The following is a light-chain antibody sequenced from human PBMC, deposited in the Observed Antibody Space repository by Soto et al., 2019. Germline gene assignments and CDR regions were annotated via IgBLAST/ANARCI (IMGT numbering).Light chain of an antibody. J-gene: IGKJ2*01. CDR3: QQYINWPPNT. CDR1: QSVSSN. CDR2: GAS. Sequence: EIVMTQSPATLSVSPGERATLSCRASQSVSSNLAWYQQKPGQAPRLLIYGASTRATGIPARFSGSGSGTEITLPISSLQSEDFAVYYCQQYINWPPNTFGQGTKLEI. V-gene: IGKV3-15*01.